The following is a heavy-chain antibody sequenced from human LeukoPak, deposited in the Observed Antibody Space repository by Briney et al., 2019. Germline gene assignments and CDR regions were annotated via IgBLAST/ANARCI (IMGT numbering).Heavy chain of an antibody. CDR2: IYYSGST. CDR3: ARDCSSTSCYVRVGFDY. J-gene: IGHJ4*02. CDR1: GGSISSSSYY. Sequence: SETLSLTCTVSGGSISSSSYYWGWIRQPPGKGLEWIGSIYYSGSTYYNPALKSRITISVHTSKTQFSLKLSSVTAADTAVYYCARDCSSTSCYVRVGFDYWGQGTLVTVSS. V-gene: IGHV4-39*07. D-gene: IGHD2-2*01.